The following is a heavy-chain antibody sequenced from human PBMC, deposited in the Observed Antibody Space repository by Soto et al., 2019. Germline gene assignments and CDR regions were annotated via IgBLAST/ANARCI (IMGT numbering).Heavy chain of an antibody. CDR2: ISYDGSNE. CDR1: GFTFNTYD. Sequence: GGSLRLSCAASGFTFNTYDFHWVRQAPGKGLEWVAFISYDGSNEYYADSVKGRFTISRDNSKNTLYLEMNSLRPDDTAVYYCARGREWIYYDSSGSGHYYGMYKSSYGMDVWGQGTTVTVSS. J-gene: IGHJ6*02. CDR3: ARGREWIYYDSSGSGHYYGMYKSSYGMDV. D-gene: IGHD3-22*01. V-gene: IGHV3-30*03.